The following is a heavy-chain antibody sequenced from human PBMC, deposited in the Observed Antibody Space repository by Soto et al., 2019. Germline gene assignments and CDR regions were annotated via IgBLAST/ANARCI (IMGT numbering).Heavy chain of an antibody. CDR3: ARDGYDGSGSPYPAF. J-gene: IGHJ4*02. CDR1: GASMSEYF. D-gene: IGHD3-10*01. CDR2: IYYLGST. V-gene: IGHV4-59*01. Sequence: LSLTCTVSGASMSEYFWSWIRQSPGKGLEWIGYIYYLGSTDYNPSLKSRVTISVDTSKRQFSLRLTSVTAADTAVYYCARDGYDGSGSPYPAFWGPGTQVTVSS.